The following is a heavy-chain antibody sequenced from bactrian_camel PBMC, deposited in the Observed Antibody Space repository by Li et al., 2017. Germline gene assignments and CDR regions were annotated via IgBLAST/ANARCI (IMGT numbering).Heavy chain of an antibody. V-gene: IGHV3-2*01. J-gene: IGHJ4*01. D-gene: IGHD2*01. CDR1: GITSKSNS. CDR3: AAQFYRESYRGDYCRTVASDFLN. Sequence: HVQLVESGGGSVQAGGSLKLSCVVSGITSKSNSMGWFRQPPGKEREAVAVIYTANGETYYGDSVKGRFTITHDNAKNTLYLQMNSLKPEDSAMYYCAAQFYRESYRGDYCRTVASDFLNWGQGTQVTVS. CDR2: IYTANGET.